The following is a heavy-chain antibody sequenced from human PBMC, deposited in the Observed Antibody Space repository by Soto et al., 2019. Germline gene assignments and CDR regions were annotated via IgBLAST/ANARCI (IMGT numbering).Heavy chain of an antibody. V-gene: IGHV1-18*01. J-gene: IGHJ5*02. Sequence: QVQLVQSGAEVKKPGASVKVSCKASGYTFTSYGISWVRQAPGQGLEWMGWISAYNGNTNYAQKLQGRVTMTTDTATSTAYMWLRSRRSDDTAVYYCARDLLDGGSVVGEGGGAVDPWGQGTLVTVSS. CDR3: ARDLLDGGSVVGEGGGAVDP. CDR1: GYTFTSYG. D-gene: IGHD2-2*01. CDR2: ISAYNGNT.